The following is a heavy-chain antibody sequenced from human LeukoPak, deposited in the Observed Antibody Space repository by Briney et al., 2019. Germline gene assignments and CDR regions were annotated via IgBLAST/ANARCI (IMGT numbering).Heavy chain of an antibody. CDR1: GFTFSDYW. Sequence: AGGSLRLSCVASGFTFSDYWMSWVRQAPGKGLEWVANIKQDGSQKYYVDSVKGRFTISRDNAKNSVYLQMNSLRAEDTAVYYCARGLSGVAADYWGQGTLVTVSS. D-gene: IGHD6-25*01. J-gene: IGHJ4*02. V-gene: IGHV3-7*01. CDR3: ARGLSGVAADY. CDR2: IKQDGSQK.